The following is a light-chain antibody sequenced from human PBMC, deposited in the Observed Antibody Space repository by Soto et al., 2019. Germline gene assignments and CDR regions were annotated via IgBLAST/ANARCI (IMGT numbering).Light chain of an antibody. CDR1: RGISLH. CDR3: QQYETYPDT. CDR2: AAS. V-gene: IGKV1-16*01. J-gene: IGKJ2*01. Sequence: DIQMTQSPSSLSASVGDRVTITCRASRGISLHLAWFQLKPGKAPRSLIYAASSLQRGVPSRFSGSGSGTEFTLAINNLQPEDFANYFCQQYETYPDTFGRGTNLEIK.